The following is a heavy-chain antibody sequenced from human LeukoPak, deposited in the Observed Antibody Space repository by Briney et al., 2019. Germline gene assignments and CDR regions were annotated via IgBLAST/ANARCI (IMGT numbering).Heavy chain of an antibody. D-gene: IGHD3-3*01. V-gene: IGHV3-53*01. Sequence: HPGGSLRLSCATSGFTVSNNYMSWVRQAPGKGLEWVSFIYSGGSTYYADSVKGRFTISRDNSKNTLYLQMNSLRADDTAVYYCARDGDYMDVWGKGTTVTVSS. CDR2: IYSGGST. CDR3: ARDGDYMDV. CDR1: GFTVSNNY. J-gene: IGHJ6*03.